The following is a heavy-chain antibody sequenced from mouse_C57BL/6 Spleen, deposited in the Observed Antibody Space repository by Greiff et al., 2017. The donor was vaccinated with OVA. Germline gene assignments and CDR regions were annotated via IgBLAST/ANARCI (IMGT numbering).Heavy chain of an antibody. CDR2: IHPNSGST. Sequence: VQLQQPGAELVKPGASVKLSCKASGYTFTSYWMHWVKQRPGQGLEWIGMIHPNSGSTNYNEKFKSKATLTVDKSSSTAYMQLSSLTSEDSAVYYCARPYYGSRGAWFAYWGQGTLVTVSA. V-gene: IGHV1-64*01. CDR1: GYTFTSYW. D-gene: IGHD1-1*01. J-gene: IGHJ3*01. CDR3: ARPYYGSRGAWFAY.